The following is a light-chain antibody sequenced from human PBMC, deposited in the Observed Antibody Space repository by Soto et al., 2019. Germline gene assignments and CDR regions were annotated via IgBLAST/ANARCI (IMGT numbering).Light chain of an antibody. V-gene: IGLV2-14*03. Sequence: QSVLTQPASMSGCPGQSITISCTGTSSDVGGYNFVSWFQHHPGKAPKLIIYDVSNRPSGVSNRFSGSKSGNTASLTISGLQAEDEADFYSSSYTSSTPPYVFGTGTKVTVL. CDR3: SSYTSSTPPYV. CDR2: DVS. J-gene: IGLJ1*01. CDR1: SSDVGGYNF.